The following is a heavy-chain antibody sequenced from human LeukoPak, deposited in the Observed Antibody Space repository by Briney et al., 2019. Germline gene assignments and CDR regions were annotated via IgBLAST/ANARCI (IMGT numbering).Heavy chain of an antibody. D-gene: IGHD6-19*01. CDR1: GEAFSDYY. Sequence: SETLSLTCAVYGEAFSDYYWSWIRQPPGKGLEWIGEINHSGSTNYNPSLKSRVTISVDTSKNQFSLRLTSVTAADTAVYYCARDEAVAGTFDYWGQGTLVTVS. V-gene: IGHV4-34*01. CDR2: INHSGST. CDR3: ARDEAVAGTFDY. J-gene: IGHJ4*02.